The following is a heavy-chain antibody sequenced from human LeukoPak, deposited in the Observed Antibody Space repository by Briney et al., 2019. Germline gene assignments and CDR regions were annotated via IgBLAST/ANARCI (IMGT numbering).Heavy chain of an antibody. V-gene: IGHV1-18*01. D-gene: IGHD6-13*01. CDR2: ISAYNGNT. CDR1: GYTFTSYG. Sequence: ASVKVSCKASGYTFTSYGISWVRQAPGQGLEWMGWISAYNGNTNYAQKLQGRVTMTTDTSTSTAYMELRSLRSDDTAVYYCARANRQQLVYYYYYMDVWGKGTTVTVSS. J-gene: IGHJ6*03. CDR3: ARANRQQLVYYYYYMDV.